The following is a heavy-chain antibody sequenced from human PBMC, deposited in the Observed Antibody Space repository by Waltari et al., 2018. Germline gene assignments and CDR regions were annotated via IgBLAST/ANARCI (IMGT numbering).Heavy chain of an antibody. CDR3: ARDPGYGSGRYYNDAFDI. J-gene: IGHJ3*02. CDR2: INPSGGST. Sequence: QVQLVQSGAEVKKPGASVKVSCKASGYTFTSYYMHWVRQAPGQGLEWMGIINPSGGSTSYAQKFQGRVTMTRDTSTSTVYMELSSLRSEDTAVYYCARDPGYGSGRYYNDAFDIWGQGTMVTVSS. CDR1: GYTFTSYY. D-gene: IGHD3-10*01. V-gene: IGHV1-46*01.